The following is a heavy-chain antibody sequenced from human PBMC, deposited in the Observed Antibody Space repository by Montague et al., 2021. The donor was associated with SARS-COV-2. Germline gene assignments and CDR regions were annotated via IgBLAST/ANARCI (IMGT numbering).Heavy chain of an antibody. V-gene: IGHV4-39*01. J-gene: IGHJ4*02. CDR3: ARHWGIAAAGN. CDR1: GGSITDRTYY. D-gene: IGHD6-13*01. Sequence: SETLSLTCSVSGGSITDRTYYWGCLRQSPGKGLEWVGAINYSGTSYYXXSLKMRVTISLDTAKNQFSLKMTSVTAADTAVYYCARHWGIAAAGNWGQGTLVTVSS. CDR2: INYSGTS.